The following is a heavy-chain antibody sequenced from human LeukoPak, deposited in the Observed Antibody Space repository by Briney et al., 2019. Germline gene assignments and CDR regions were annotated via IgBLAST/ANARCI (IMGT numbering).Heavy chain of an antibody. V-gene: IGHV3-30*03. CDR1: GFNLSANG. D-gene: IGHD5-12*01. J-gene: IGHJ4*02. CDR2: IAYDGSIK. CDR3: ARAASGYDFEY. Sequence: GRSLRLSCTDPGFNLSANGSHRLRKAPGKGLEWVSVIAYDGSIKYYADSVKGRFPISRANSKNTLFVQLTSQRGEDTAVYPCARAASGYDFEYWGQGTLVTVSS.